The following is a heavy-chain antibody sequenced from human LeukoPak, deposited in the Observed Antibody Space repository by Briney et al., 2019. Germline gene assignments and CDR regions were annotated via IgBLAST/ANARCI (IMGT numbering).Heavy chain of an antibody. D-gene: IGHD6-13*01. CDR2: INHSGST. V-gene: IGHV4-34*01. Sequence: SETLSLTCTVSGGSISSYYWSWIRQPPGKGLEWIGEINHSGSTNYNPSLKSRVTISVDTSKNQFSLKLSSVTAADTAVYYCARGAAAGFDYWGQGTLVTVSS. CDR3: ARGAAAGFDY. J-gene: IGHJ4*02. CDR1: GGSISSYY.